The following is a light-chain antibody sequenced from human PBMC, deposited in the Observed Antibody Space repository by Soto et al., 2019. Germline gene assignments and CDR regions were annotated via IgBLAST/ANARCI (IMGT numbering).Light chain of an antibody. CDR2: AAS. V-gene: IGKV1-5*01. CDR1: QTISSW. CDR3: QQHQTYST. J-gene: IGKJ1*01. Sequence: DIQMTQSPSTLSGSVGDRVTITCRASQTISSWLAWYQQKPGKAPKLLIYAASTLQSGVPSRFSGSGSGTEFTLTISSLQPDDFATYYCQQHQTYSTFGQGTKVDIK.